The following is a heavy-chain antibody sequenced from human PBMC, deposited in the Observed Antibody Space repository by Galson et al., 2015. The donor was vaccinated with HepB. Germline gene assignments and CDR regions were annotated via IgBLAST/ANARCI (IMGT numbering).Heavy chain of an antibody. V-gene: IGHV3-21*01. CDR3: ARGDGVVITTQLYYYYGMDV. CDR1: GFTFSSYS. D-gene: IGHD3-3*01. Sequence: SLRLSCAASGFTFSSYSMNWVRQAPGKGLEWVSSISSSSSYIYYADSVKGRFTISRDNAKNSLYLQMNSLRAEDTAVYYCARGDGVVITTQLYYYYGMDVWGQGTTVTVSS. J-gene: IGHJ6*02. CDR2: ISSSSSYI.